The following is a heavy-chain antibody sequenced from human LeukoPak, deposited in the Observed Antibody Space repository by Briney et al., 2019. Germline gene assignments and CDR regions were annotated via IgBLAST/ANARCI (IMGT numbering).Heavy chain of an antibody. D-gene: IGHD3-16*01. J-gene: IGHJ4*02. V-gene: IGHV4-59*01. CDR3: ARDRGGVWISFDY. Sequence: SETLSLTCTVSGGSISSSYWSWIRRPPGRGLEWIGYIYNSGNTNYNPSLKSRVTISVDTSKNQFSLKLSSVTVADTAVYYCARDRGGVWISFDYWGQGTLVTVSS. CDR2: IYNSGNT. CDR1: GGSISSSY.